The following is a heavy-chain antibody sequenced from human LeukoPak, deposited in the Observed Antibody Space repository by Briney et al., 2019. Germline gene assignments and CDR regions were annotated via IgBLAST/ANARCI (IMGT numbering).Heavy chain of an antibody. D-gene: IGHD2-2*01. Sequence: GGSLRLSCAASGFTFSNYAMSWVRQAPGKGLEWVSAISGSGGNTYYADSVKGRFTISRDNSKNTLFLQMNSLRAEDTAVYYRAKEAQGCSITSCYFDSWGQGTLVTVSS. J-gene: IGHJ4*02. V-gene: IGHV3-23*01. CDR1: GFTFSNYA. CDR2: ISGSGGNT. CDR3: AKEAQGCSITSCYFDS.